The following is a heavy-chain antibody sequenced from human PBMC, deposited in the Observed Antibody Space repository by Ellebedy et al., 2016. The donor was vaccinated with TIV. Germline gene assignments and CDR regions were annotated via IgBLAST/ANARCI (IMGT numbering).Heavy chain of an antibody. CDR3: ARVTTLATGTGYYFDY. D-gene: IGHD4-17*01. V-gene: IGHV3-30*04. J-gene: IGHJ4*02. Sequence: GESLKISCAASGFTLSSYVMHWVRQAPGEGLEWVSLISENEGNKWYADSVKGRFTISRDTSKNSLYLQMNSLRAEDTAVYYCARVTTLATGTGYYFDYWGQGTLVTVSS. CDR1: GFTLSSYV. CDR2: ISENEGNK.